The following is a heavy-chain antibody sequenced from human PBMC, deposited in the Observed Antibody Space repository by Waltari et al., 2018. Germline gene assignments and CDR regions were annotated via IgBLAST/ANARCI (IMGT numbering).Heavy chain of an antibody. V-gene: IGHV4-39*07. D-gene: IGHD6-19*01. Sequence: QLQLQESGPGLVKASETLSLTCTASGGSISITGYYWGWVRQPPGKGLEWIGSISYSGSPPYHPSLKSRVPISVDTSRNQFSLSLTSVTAADTAVYYCARHRWLVDGPVDCWGQGALVTVSP. CDR3: ARHRWLVDGPVDC. J-gene: IGHJ4*02. CDR2: ISYSGSP. CDR1: GGSISITGYY.